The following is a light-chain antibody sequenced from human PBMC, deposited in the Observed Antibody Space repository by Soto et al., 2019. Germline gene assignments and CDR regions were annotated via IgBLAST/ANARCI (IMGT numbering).Light chain of an antibody. J-gene: IGLJ2*01. CDR2: RDN. V-gene: IGLV1-47*02. CDR3: AAWDDSLSGVV. CDR1: SSNIGTNH. Sequence: QSVLTQSPSASRTPGQRVTVSCSGSSSNIGTNHVYWYQQLPGTAPKLLISRDNQRPSGVPDRFSGSKSGTSASLAISGLRSEDEADYYCAAWDDSLSGVVFGGGTKVTVL.